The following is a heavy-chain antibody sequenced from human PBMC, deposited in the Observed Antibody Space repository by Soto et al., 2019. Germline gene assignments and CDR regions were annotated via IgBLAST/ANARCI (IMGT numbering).Heavy chain of an antibody. D-gene: IGHD3-16*02. CDR3: ARVSMITFGGVIVPFDY. Sequence: QVPLVQSGAEVKKPGASVKVSCKASGYTFTSYAMHWVRQAPGQRLEWMGWINAGNGNTKYSQKFQGRVTITRDTSASTAYMELSSLRSEDTAVYYCARVSMITFGGVIVPFDYWGQGTLVTVSS. V-gene: IGHV1-3*01. J-gene: IGHJ4*02. CDR2: INAGNGNT. CDR1: GYTFTSYA.